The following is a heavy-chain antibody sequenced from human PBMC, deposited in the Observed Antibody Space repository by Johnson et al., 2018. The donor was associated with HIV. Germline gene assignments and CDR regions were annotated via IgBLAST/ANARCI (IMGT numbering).Heavy chain of an antibody. Sequence: EVQLVESGGGLVQPGGSLRLSCTASGFTVSSNYMSWVRQAPGTGLKWVAIIQSGGGTYHADSVKGRFTISRDNSKNTLYLQMNSLRAEDTAVYYCARVSKYYDSIRGAFDIWGQGTMVTVSS. D-gene: IGHD3-22*01. CDR1: GFTVSSNY. CDR2: IQSGGGT. V-gene: IGHV3-66*01. J-gene: IGHJ3*02. CDR3: ARVSKYYDSIRGAFDI.